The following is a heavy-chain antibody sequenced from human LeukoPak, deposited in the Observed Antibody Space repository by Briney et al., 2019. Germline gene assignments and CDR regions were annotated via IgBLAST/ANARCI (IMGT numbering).Heavy chain of an antibody. Sequence: PGGSLRLSCAASGFIFSSYGMHWVRQAPGKGLEWVAVLSPDGSNKYYTDSVKGRFTISRDNSKDTLYLQMNSLRVEDTALYYCAKGGEICSGGSCSPGYWGQGTLVTVSS. V-gene: IGHV3-30*18. CDR3: AKGGEICSGGSCSPGY. D-gene: IGHD2-15*01. CDR2: LSPDGSNK. J-gene: IGHJ4*02. CDR1: GFIFSSYG.